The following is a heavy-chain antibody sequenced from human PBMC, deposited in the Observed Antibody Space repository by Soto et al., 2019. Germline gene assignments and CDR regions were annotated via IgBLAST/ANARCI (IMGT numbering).Heavy chain of an antibody. Sequence: GESLKTSCKGSGSSFTSYGISWVRQLRGKGLERMGRIDTSDSYTNYSPSFQGHVTISADKSISTAYLQWSSLKASDTAMYYCARASPYYYDSSGYDYWGQGTLVTVSS. V-gene: IGHV5-10-1*01. J-gene: IGHJ4*02. CDR3: ARASPYYYDSSGYDY. CDR2: IDTSDSYT. D-gene: IGHD3-22*01. CDR1: GSSFTSYG.